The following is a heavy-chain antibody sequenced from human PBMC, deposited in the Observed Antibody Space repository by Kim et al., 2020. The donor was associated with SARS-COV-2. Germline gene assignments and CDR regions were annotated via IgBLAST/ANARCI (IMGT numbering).Heavy chain of an antibody. CDR2: IWYDGSNK. J-gene: IGHJ2*01. D-gene: IGHD1-7*01. CDR3: ARDVVAGTTFGYFDL. V-gene: IGHV3-33*01. Sequence: GGSLRLSCAASGFTFSSSVMHWVRQAPGKGLEWVAVIWYDGSNKYYADSVKGRFTISRDNSKNTLYLQMNSLRAEDTAVYNCARDVVAGTTFGYFDLWGRGALVTVSS. CDR1: GFTFSSSV.